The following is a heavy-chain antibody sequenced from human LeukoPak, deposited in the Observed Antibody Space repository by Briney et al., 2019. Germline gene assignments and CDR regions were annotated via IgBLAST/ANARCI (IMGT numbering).Heavy chain of an antibody. CDR1: GYTFRQYS. CDR2: VSPSHTTR. D-gene: IGHD3-3*02. Sequence: ASVKVSCKASGYTFRQYSISWVRQAPGKGFEWMGWVSPSHTTRVYAQEFQGRVTMTADTNTNTVSMELRSLRFDDTAVYFCARDHILPLETDNVDGFAIWGQGTVFTVSS. V-gene: IGHV1-18*01. CDR3: ARDHILPLETDNVDGFAI. J-gene: IGHJ3*02.